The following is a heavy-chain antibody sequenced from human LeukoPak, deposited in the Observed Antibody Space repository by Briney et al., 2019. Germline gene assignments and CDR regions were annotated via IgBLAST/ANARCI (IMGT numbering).Heavy chain of an antibody. CDR2: INHSGST. Sequence: SETLSLTCAVYGGSFSGYYWSWIRQPPGKGLEWIGEINHSGSTNYNPSLESRVTISVDTSKNQFSLKLSSVTAADTAVYYCARANGDYTLDAFDIWGQGTMVTVSS. CDR3: ARANGDYTLDAFDI. J-gene: IGHJ3*02. D-gene: IGHD4-17*01. V-gene: IGHV4-34*01. CDR1: GGSFSGYY.